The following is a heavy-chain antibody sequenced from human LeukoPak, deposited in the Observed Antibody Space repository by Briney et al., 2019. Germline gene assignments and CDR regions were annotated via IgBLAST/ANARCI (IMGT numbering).Heavy chain of an antibody. CDR1: GFTFSSYE. Sequence: GGSLRLSCAASGFTFSSYEMNWVRQAPGKGLEWVSYISSSGSTIYYTDSVKGRFTISRDNAKNSLYLQMNSLRAEDTAIYYCARDLITMVRGASTYYYYYGMDVWGQGTTVTVSS. CDR2: ISSSGSTI. CDR3: ARDLITMVRGASTYYYYYGMDV. D-gene: IGHD3-10*01. V-gene: IGHV3-48*03. J-gene: IGHJ6*02.